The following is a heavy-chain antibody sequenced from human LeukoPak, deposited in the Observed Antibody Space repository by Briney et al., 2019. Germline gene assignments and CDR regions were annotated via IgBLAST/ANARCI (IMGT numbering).Heavy chain of an antibody. J-gene: IGHJ2*01. Sequence: ASVKDSCKATGGTFSSYAISWVRQAPGQGLEWMGRIIPILGIANYAQKFQGRVTITADKSTSTAYMELSSLRSEDTAVYYCASSSALVFDLWGRGTLVTVYS. CDR1: GGTFSSYA. CDR2: IIPILGIA. D-gene: IGHD6-6*01. V-gene: IGHV1-69*04. CDR3: ASSSALVFDL.